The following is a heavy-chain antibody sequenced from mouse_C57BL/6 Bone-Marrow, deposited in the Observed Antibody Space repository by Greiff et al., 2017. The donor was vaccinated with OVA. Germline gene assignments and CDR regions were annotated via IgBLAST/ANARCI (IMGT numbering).Heavy chain of an antibody. J-gene: IGHJ3*01. D-gene: IGHD1-1*01. V-gene: IGHV5-17*01. CDR1: GFTFSDYG. CDR2: ISSGSSTI. Sequence: EVKLVESGGGLVKPGGSLKLSCAASGFTFSDYGMHWVRQAPEKGLEWVAYISSGSSTIYYADTVKGRFTISRDNAKNTLFLQMTSLRSEDTAMYYCARGTTVVATPFAYWGQGTLVTVSA. CDR3: ARGTTVVATPFAY.